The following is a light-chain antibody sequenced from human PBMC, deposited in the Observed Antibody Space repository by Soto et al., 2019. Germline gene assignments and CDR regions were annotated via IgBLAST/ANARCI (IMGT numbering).Light chain of an antibody. CDR3: CSLTTSHTYG. CDR1: SSDIGHYDY. J-gene: IGLJ1*01. CDR2: HVT. V-gene: IGLV2-14*03. Sequence: QSALTQPASVSGCPGQSITISCTGTSSDIGHYDYVSWYQQHPGKAPKLMIYHVTYRPSGVSNRYSGSKSGNSASLTISGLQADDEADYYCCSLTTSHTYGFGSGTKVTVL.